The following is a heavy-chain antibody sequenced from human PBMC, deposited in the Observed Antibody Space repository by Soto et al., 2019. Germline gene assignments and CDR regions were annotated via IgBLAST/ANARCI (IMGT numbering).Heavy chain of an antibody. Sequence: SETLSLTCTVSGGSISSYYWSWIRQPPGKGLEWIGYIYYSGSTNYNPSLKSRVTISVDTSKNQFSLKLSSVTAADTAVYYCAIRPTQSSLDIWGPGTMGTVS. CDR3: AIRPTQSSLDI. V-gene: IGHV4-59*01. CDR1: GGSISSYY. D-gene: IGHD3-10*01. CDR2: IYYSGST. J-gene: IGHJ3*02.